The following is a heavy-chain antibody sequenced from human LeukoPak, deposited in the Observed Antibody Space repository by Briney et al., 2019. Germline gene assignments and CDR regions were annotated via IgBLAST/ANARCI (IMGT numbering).Heavy chain of an antibody. D-gene: IGHD1-26*01. CDR1: GYSFTSYW. Sequence: GESLKISCKGSGYSFTSYWIGWVRQAPGQGLEWMGWISAYNGNTNYAQKLQGRVTMTTDTSTSTAYMELRSLRSDDTAVYYCARDEGIVGSNDYWGQGTLVTVSS. J-gene: IGHJ4*02. CDR3: ARDEGIVGSNDY. V-gene: IGHV1-18*04. CDR2: ISAYNGNT.